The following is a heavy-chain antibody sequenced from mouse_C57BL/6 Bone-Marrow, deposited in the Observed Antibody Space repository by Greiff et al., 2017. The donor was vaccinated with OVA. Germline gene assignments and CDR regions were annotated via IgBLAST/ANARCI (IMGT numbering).Heavy chain of an antibody. D-gene: IGHD1-1*01. V-gene: IGHV5-15*01. J-gene: IGHJ2*01. CDR2: ISNLAYSI. CDR3: ARLDYYGSSHFDY. CDR1: GFTFSDYG. Sequence: EVKLMESGGGLVQPGGSLKLSCAASGFTFSDYGMAWVRQAPRKGPEWVAFISNLAYSIYYADTVTGRFTISRENAKNTLYLEMSSLRSEDTAMYYCARLDYYGSSHFDYWGKGTTLTVSS.